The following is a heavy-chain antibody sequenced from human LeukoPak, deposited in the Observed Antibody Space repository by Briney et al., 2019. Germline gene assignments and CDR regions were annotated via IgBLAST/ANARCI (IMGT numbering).Heavy chain of an antibody. V-gene: IGHV3-21*01. CDR1: GFTFSSYS. Sequence: GGSLRLSCAASGFTFSSYSMNWVRQVPGKGLEWVSSISSSSSYIYYADSVKGRFTISRDNAKNSLYLQMNSLRAEDTAVYYCARRLYGSGSSGAFDIWGQGTMVTVSS. D-gene: IGHD3-10*01. CDR2: ISSSSSYI. CDR3: ARRLYGSGSSGAFDI. J-gene: IGHJ3*02.